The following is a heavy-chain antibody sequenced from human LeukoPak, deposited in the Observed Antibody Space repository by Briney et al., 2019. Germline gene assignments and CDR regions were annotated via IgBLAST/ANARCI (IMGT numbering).Heavy chain of an antibody. CDR1: GYRFTSYW. V-gene: IGHV5-51*01. CDR3: ARRLRSSSGWYERGTPLDY. Sequence: GESLQISFKGSGYRFTSYWIGWVRPMPGKGLEGMGIIYPGDSDTRFCPSFQGQVTISADKSISTAYLQWSSLKASDTAMYYCARRLRSSSGWYERGTPLDYWGQGTLVTVSS. D-gene: IGHD6-13*01. CDR2: IYPGDSDT. J-gene: IGHJ4*02.